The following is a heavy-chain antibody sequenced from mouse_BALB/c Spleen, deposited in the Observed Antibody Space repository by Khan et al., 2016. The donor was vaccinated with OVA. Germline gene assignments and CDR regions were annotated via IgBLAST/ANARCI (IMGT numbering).Heavy chain of an antibody. D-gene: IGHD3-1*01. Sequence: EVQLQESGPGLVKPSQSLSLTCSVTGYAITSGYYWNWIRQFPGNKLEWMGYISYDGSNNYNPSLKNRISITRDTSKNQFLLKLNSVTTEGTATXDCARGGSSGPAWFTYWGQGTLVTVS. CDR3: ARGGSSGPAWFTY. J-gene: IGHJ3*01. CDR1: GYAITSGYY. CDR2: ISYDGSN. V-gene: IGHV3-6*02.